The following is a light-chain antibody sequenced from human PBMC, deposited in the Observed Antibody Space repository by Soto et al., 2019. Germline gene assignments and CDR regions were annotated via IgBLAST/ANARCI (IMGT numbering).Light chain of an antibody. CDR1: QGISNY. Sequence: DIQLTQSPSFLSASVRDRVAIACRASQGISNYLAWYQQKPGKAPKLLIYAASTLQRGVSSRFSGSGSGTEFTLTISSLQPEDFATYYCHQLNSYPLTFGGGTKLEIK. CDR2: AAS. CDR3: HQLNSYPLT. V-gene: IGKV1-9*01. J-gene: IGKJ4*01.